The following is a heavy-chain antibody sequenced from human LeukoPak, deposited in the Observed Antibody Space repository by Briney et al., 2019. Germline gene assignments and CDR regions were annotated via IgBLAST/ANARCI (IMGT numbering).Heavy chain of an antibody. CDR3: ARSPPFGVVNVRKPNFDY. CDR1: GYTFTGYY. CDR2: INPNSGGT. D-gene: IGHD3-3*01. J-gene: IGHJ4*02. Sequence: ASVKVSCKASGYTFTGYYMHWVRQAPGQGLEWMRWINPNSGGTNYAQKFQGRVAMTRDTSISTAYMELSRLRSDDTAVYYCARSPPFGVVNVRKPNFDYWGQGTLVTVSS. V-gene: IGHV1-2*02.